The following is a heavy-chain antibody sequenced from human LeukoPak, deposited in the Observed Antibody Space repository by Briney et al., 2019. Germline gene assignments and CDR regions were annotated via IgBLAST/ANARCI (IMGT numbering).Heavy chain of an antibody. D-gene: IGHD3-3*01. CDR1: GGSISSGGYY. CDR2: IYYSGST. CDR3: ARVTSKTYYDFWSGYYVREYYFDY. V-gene: IGHV4-31*03. Sequence: SQTLSLTCPVSGGSISSGGYYWSWIRQHPGKGLEWIGYIYYSGSTYYNPSLKSRVTISVDTSKNQFSLKLSSVTAADTAVYYCARVTSKTYYDFWSGYYVREYYFDYWGQGTLVTVSS. J-gene: IGHJ4*02.